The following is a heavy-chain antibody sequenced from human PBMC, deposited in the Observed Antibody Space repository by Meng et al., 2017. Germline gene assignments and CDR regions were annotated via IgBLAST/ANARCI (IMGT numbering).Heavy chain of an antibody. D-gene: IGHD2-15*01. CDR2: ISSSSSYI. CDR1: GFTFSSYS. J-gene: IGHJ2*01. V-gene: IGHV3-21*01. CDR3: ARASVGVYFDL. Sequence: EGQVGEVGGGLVKPGGSLILSCASSGFTFSSYSMNWVRQAPGKGLEWVSSISSSSSYIYYADSVKGRFTISRDNAKNSLYLQMNSLRAEDTAVYYCARASVGVYFDLWGRGTLVTVSS.